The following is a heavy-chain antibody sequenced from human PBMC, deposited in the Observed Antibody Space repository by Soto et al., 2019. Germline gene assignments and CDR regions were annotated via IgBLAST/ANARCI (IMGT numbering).Heavy chain of an antibody. Sequence: PSETLSLTCTVSGGSISSYYWSWIRQPPGKGLEWIGYIYYSGSTNYNPSLKSRVTISVDTSKNQFSPKLSSVTAADTAVYYCATVNYYDSSGYLDYWGQGTLVTVSS. V-gene: IGHV4-59*08. J-gene: IGHJ4*02. CDR2: IYYSGST. D-gene: IGHD3-22*01. CDR1: GGSISSYY. CDR3: ATVNYYDSSGYLDY.